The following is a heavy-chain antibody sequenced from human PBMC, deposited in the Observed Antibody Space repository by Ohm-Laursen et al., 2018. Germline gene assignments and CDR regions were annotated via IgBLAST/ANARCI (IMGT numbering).Heavy chain of an antibody. J-gene: IGHJ6*02. CDR1: GYTFTGYY. D-gene: IGHD6-19*01. Sequence: GASVKVSCKASGYTFTGYYIHWVRQAPGQGLEWMGWINPNSGGTNYAQKFQGRVTMTRDTSISTAYMELSRLRSDDTAVYYCASHGGWPYYYYGMDVWGQGTTVTVSS. V-gene: IGHV1-2*02. CDR3: ASHGGWPYYYYGMDV. CDR2: INPNSGGT.